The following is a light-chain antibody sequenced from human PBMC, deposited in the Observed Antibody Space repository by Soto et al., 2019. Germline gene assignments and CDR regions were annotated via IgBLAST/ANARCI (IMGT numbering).Light chain of an antibody. V-gene: IGKV3-15*01. CDR2: GAS. CDR3: QQYNKSPLT. Sequence: EIVMTQSPDTLSVSPGERATLSCRASLSVSIDLAWYQQTPGQPPRLLIYGASTRDTGVPPPFSGSASGTEFTLTISSLQHEDFEAYYCQQYNKSPLTFGEGTKVDIK. J-gene: IGKJ4*01. CDR1: LSVSID.